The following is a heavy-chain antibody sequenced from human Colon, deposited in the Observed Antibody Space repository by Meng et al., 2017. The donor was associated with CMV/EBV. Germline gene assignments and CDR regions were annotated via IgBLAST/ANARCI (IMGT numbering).Heavy chain of an antibody. CDR2: INPILGIA. Sequence: SVKVSCKASGCTFSSYTISWVRQAPGQGLEWMGWINPILGIANYAQKFQGRVTITADKSTSTAYMELSSLGSEDTAVYYCASTVGYQLLPGGMDVWGQGTTVTVSS. J-gene: IGHJ6*02. CDR1: GCTFSSYT. V-gene: IGHV1-69*02. CDR3: ASTVGYQLLPGGMDV. D-gene: IGHD2-2*01.